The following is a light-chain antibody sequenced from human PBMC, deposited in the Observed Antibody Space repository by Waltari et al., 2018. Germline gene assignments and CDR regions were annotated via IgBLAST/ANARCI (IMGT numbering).Light chain of an antibody. CDR3: QQYNSYSYT. J-gene: IGKJ2*01. CDR2: DVS. V-gene: IGKV1-5*01. Sequence: DIQMTQSPSTLSAFVGDGVTITCRASQTINNWLAWYQQKPGKAPKLLIYDVSSLESGVPSRFSGSGSGTEFTLTISSLQPDDFATYYCQQYNSYSYTFGQGTKLEIK. CDR1: QTINNW.